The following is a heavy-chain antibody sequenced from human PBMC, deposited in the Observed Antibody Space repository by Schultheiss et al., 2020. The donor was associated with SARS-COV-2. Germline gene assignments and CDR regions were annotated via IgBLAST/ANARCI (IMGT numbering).Heavy chain of an antibody. D-gene: IGHD4-11*01. V-gene: IGHV4-31*03. J-gene: IGHJ4*02. CDR1: GGSISSGGYY. CDR3: ATYPYSNYDYFDY. Sequence: SETLSLTCTVSGGSISSGGYYWSWIRQHPGKGLEWIGYIYYSGSNYYNPSLKSRVTISVDTSKNQFSLKLSSVTAADTAVYYCATYPYSNYDYFDYWGQGTLVTVSS. CDR2: IYYSGSN.